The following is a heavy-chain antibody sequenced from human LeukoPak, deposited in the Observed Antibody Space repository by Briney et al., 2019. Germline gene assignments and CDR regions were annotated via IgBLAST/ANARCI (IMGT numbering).Heavy chain of an antibody. CDR3: ARDGSSDSWHY. CDR1: GYTFTSYG. Sequence: ASVKVSCKASGYTFTSYGISWVRQAPGQGLEWMGGIIPIFGTANYAQKFQGRVTITADESTSTAYMELSSLRSEDTAVYYCARDGSSDSWHYWGQGTLVTVSS. J-gene: IGHJ4*02. CDR2: IIPIFGTA. V-gene: IGHV1-69*13. D-gene: IGHD3-10*01.